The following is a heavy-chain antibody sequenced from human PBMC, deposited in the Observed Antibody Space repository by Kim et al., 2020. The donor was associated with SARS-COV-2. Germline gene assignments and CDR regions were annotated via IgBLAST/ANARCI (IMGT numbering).Heavy chain of an antibody. D-gene: IGHD6-19*01. J-gene: IGHJ6*02. Sequence: GESLKISCKGSGYSFTSYWIGWVRQMPGKGLEWMGIIYPGDSDTRYSPSFQGQVTISADKSISTAYLQWSSLKASDTAMYYCARTMAVAPLPYYYYYYGMDVWGQGTTVTVSS. CDR1: GYSFTSYW. CDR3: ARTMAVAPLPYYYYYYGMDV. CDR2: IYPGDSDT. V-gene: IGHV5-51*01.